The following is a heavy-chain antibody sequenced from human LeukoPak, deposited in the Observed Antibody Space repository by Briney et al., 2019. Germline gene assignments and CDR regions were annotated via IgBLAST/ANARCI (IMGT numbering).Heavy chain of an antibody. D-gene: IGHD6-19*01. Sequence: PGGSLRLSCAASGFTFSSSAMSWVRQAPGKGLEWVSAINDSGGSTYYADSVKGRFTISRDNSKNTLYLQMNSLRAEDTAVYYCAKPAISSRGWYYDYWGQGTLVTVSS. CDR2: INDSGGST. CDR3: AKPAISSRGWYYDY. J-gene: IGHJ4*02. V-gene: IGHV3-23*01. CDR1: GFTFSSSA.